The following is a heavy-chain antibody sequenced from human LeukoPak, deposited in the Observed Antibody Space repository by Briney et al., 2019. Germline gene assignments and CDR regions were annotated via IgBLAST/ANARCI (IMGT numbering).Heavy chain of an antibody. J-gene: IGHJ4*02. Sequence: ASVKVSCKASGYTFTGYYMHWVRQAPGQGLEWMGWINPNSGGTNYAQKFQGRVTMTRDTSISTAYMELSRLRSADTAVYYCARAHKVMITFGGVIAGPDYWGQGTLVTVSS. D-gene: IGHD3-16*02. CDR3: ARAHKVMITFGGVIAGPDY. CDR1: GYTFTGYY. CDR2: INPNSGGT. V-gene: IGHV1-2*02.